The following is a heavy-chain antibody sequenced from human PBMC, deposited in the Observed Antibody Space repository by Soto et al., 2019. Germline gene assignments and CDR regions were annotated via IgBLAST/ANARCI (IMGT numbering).Heavy chain of an antibody. CDR3: TTAATTVTTIDY. Sequence: EVHLVESGGGLVKPGGSLRLSCAVSGFTFTNAWRSWVRQPPGRGWDWFGGIIRETDGGTTDYAEPVKGRFTISRDDSRNTLYLQMNNLKTEDTAVYYCTTAATTVTTIDYWGQGTLVTVSS. CDR2: IIRETDGGTT. V-gene: IGHV3-15*01. D-gene: IGHD4-17*01. J-gene: IGHJ4*02. CDR1: GFTFTNAW.